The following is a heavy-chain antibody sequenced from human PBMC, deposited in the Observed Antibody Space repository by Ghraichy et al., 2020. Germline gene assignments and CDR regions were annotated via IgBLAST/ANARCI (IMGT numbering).Heavy chain of an antibody. V-gene: IGHV3-48*02. J-gene: IGHJ2*01. CDR3: ARSGPNDSSGYYWYFDL. CDR2: ISSRTSTI. D-gene: IGHD3-22*01. CDR1: GFTFSSYS. Sequence: GGSLRLSCAASGFTFSSYSMNWVRQAPGKGLEWVSYISSRTSTIYYADSVKGRFTISRDNAKNSLYLQMNSLRDEDTAVYYCARSGPNDSSGYYWYFDLWGRGTLVTVSS.